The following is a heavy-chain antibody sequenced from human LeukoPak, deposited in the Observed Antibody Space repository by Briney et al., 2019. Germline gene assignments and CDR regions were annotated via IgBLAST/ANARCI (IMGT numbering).Heavy chain of an antibody. CDR3: AKGLDSSGWYSDY. D-gene: IGHD6-19*01. Sequence: GGSLRLSCAASGFTFSSYGMHWARQAPGKGLEWVAVIWYDGSNKYYADSVKGRFTISRDNSKNTLYLQMNSLRAEDTAVYYCAKGLDSSGWYSDYWGQGTLVTVSS. CDR1: GFTFSSYG. CDR2: IWYDGSNK. V-gene: IGHV3-33*06. J-gene: IGHJ4*02.